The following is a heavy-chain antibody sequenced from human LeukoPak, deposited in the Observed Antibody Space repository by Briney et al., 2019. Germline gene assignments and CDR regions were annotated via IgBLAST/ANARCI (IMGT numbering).Heavy chain of an antibody. CDR1: GFTFSSYA. CDR3: ARIDILTGYAAVGDC. CDR2: ISGSGGST. J-gene: IGHJ4*02. Sequence: TGGSLRLSCAASGFTFSSYAMSWVRQAPGKGLEWVSAISGSGGSTYYADSVKGRFTISRDNSKNTLQLQLNSLRVEDTAVYYCARIDILTGYAAVGDCWGQGALVTVSS. V-gene: IGHV3-23*01. D-gene: IGHD3-9*01.